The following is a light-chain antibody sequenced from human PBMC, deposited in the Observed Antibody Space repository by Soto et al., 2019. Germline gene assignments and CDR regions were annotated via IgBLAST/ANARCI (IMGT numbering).Light chain of an antibody. J-gene: IGLJ1*01. V-gene: IGLV2-14*01. Sequence: QSVLTQPASVSGSPGQSITISCTGTSNDVGSYDFVSWYQQQPGKAPKLLIYEVSNRPSGASHRFSGSKSDNTASLTISGLQSEDEADYYCSSSTTFTTLVFGTGTKVTVL. CDR2: EVS. CDR1: SNDVGSYDF. CDR3: SSSTTFTTLV.